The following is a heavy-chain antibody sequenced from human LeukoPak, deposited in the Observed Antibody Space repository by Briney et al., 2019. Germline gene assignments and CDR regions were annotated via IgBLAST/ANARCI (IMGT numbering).Heavy chain of an antibody. Sequence: SETLSLTCTVSGGSISSYYWSWIRQPPGKGLEWIGYIYYSGSTKYNPSLKSRVTISVDASKTQLSLKLNSVTAADTAVYYCARGSRELYYFDCWGQGTLVTVSS. J-gene: IGHJ4*02. CDR1: GGSISSYY. CDR3: ARGSRELYYFDC. D-gene: IGHD1-7*01. V-gene: IGHV4-59*01. CDR2: IYYSGST.